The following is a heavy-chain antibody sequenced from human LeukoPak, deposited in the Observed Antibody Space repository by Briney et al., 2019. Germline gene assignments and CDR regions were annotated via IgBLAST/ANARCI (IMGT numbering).Heavy chain of an antibody. CDR1: GFSFSSYV. D-gene: IGHD3-22*01. V-gene: IGHV3-30*04. CDR3: ARDRPMIVVADAFDI. CDR2: ISYDGSNK. Sequence: GGSLRLSCAASGFSFSSYVMHWVRQAPGKGLEWVAVISYDGSNKYYADSVKGRFTISRDNSKNTLYLQMNSLRAEDTAVYYCARDRPMIVVADAFDIWGQGTMVTASS. J-gene: IGHJ3*02.